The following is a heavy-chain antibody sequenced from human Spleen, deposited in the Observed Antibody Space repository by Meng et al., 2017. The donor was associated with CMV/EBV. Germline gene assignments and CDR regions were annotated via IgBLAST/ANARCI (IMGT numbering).Heavy chain of an antibody. J-gene: IGHJ4*02. CDR2: IKQDGSET. V-gene: IGHV3-7*01. D-gene: IGHD3-3*01. CDR3: ARVLAYYDFWSAYYVGYFDY. CDR1: GFTFSSYA. Sequence: LSLTCAASGFTFSSYAMSWVRQAPGKGLEWVANIKQDGSETYYVDSVKGRFTISRDNAKNSLYLQMNSLRAEDTAVYYCARVLAYYDFWSAYYVGYFDYWGQGTLVTVSS.